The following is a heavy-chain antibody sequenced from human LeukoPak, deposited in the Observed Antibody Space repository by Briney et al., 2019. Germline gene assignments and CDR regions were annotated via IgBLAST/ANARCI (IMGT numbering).Heavy chain of an antibody. CDR2: MNPTSGDT. CDR3: ARVVMKAFYYYYMDV. CDR1: GYTFSDYD. D-gene: IGHD2-21*01. V-gene: IGHV1-8*01. Sequence: RASVKVSCKASGYTFSDYDVNWVRQAPEQGLGWMGWMNPTSGDTGYAQKFQGRVTMTRSMSKNTAYMELSRLRSEDTAVYFCARVVMKAFYYYYMDVWGKGTTIIISS. J-gene: IGHJ6*03.